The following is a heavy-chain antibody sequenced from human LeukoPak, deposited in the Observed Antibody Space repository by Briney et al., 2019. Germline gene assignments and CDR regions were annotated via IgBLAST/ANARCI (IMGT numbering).Heavy chain of an antibody. Sequence: ASVEVSCKASGYTFTGYYMHWVRQAPGQGLEWMGWINPNSGGTNYAQKFQGRVTMTRDTSISTAYMVLSRLRSDDTAVYYCARVVVVPAAIEPLGYWGQGTLVTVSS. V-gene: IGHV1-2*02. CDR2: INPNSGGT. J-gene: IGHJ4*02. CDR1: GYTFTGYY. D-gene: IGHD2-2*01. CDR3: ARVVVVPAAIEPLGY.